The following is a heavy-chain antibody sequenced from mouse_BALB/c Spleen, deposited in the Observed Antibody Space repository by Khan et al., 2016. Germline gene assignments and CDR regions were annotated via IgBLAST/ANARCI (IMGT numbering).Heavy chain of an antibody. D-gene: IGHD1-1*01. CDR3: DYCYAMDY. CDR2: ISYSGST. J-gene: IGHJ4*01. CDR1: GYSITSDYA. V-gene: IGHV3-2*02. Sequence: EVQLQESGPGLVKPSQSLSLTCTVTGYSITSDYAWNWIRQFPGNKLEWMGYISYSGSTSYNPSLKSRISITRDTSKNQFFLQLNSVTTEDTATYYCDYCYAMDYWGQGTSVTVSS.